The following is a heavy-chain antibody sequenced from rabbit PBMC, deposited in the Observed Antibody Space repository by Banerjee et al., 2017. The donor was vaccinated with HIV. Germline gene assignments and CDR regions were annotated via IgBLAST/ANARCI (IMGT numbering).Heavy chain of an antibody. Sequence: QSLEESGGDLVKPGASLTLTCTASGFSFSSNTMCWVRQAPGKGLEWIACIYAGSSGSTAYASWAKGRFTVSKTSSTTVTLQMTSLTAADTATYFCAREGYGGYGHPNLWGPGTLVTVS. D-gene: IGHD7-1*01. CDR2: IYAGSSGST. J-gene: IGHJ4*01. CDR1: GFSFSSNT. CDR3: AREGYGGYGHPNL. V-gene: IGHV1S40*01.